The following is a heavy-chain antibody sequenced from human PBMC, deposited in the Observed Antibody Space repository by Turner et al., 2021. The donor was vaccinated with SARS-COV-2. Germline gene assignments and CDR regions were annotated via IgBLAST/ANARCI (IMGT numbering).Heavy chain of an antibody. V-gene: IGHV1-69*10. CDR2: IIPILGIA. CDR3: ARDKMLAAMPTSGMDV. Sequence: QVQLVQSGAEVKKPGSSVNVSCKASGGTFSSYAINWVRQAPGQGLEWMGGIIPILGIANHAQKFQGRVTITADKSTSTAYMELSSLRSEDTAVYYCARDKMLAAMPTSGMDVWGQGTTVTVSS. J-gene: IGHJ6*02. D-gene: IGHD2-2*01. CDR1: GGTFSSYA.